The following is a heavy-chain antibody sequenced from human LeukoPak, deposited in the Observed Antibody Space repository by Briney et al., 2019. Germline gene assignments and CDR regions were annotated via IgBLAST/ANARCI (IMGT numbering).Heavy chain of an antibody. CDR3: ASVTLSGSYLFDY. CDR2: INSDGSST. D-gene: IGHD1-26*01. CDR1: GFAFSSYW. Sequence: GGSLRLSCAASGFAFSSYWMHWVRQAPGKGLVWVSRINSDGSSTSYADSVKGRFTISRDNAKNTLYLQMNSLRAEDTAVYYCASVTLSGSYLFDYWGQGTLVTVSS. J-gene: IGHJ4*02. V-gene: IGHV3-74*01.